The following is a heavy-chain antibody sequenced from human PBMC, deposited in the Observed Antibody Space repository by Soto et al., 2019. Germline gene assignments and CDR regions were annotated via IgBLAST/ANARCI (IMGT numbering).Heavy chain of an antibody. CDR1: GFTFSSYD. Sequence: GRSLRLSCAASGFTFSSYDMHWVRQATGKGLEWVSAIGTAGDTYYPGSVKGRFTISRENAKNSLYLQMNSLRAGDTAVYYCVGGFFFYRSGYYCYYKDVWGKGTTVIVSS. V-gene: IGHV3-13*01. CDR3: VGGFFFYRSGYYCYYKDV. J-gene: IGHJ6*03. CDR2: IGTAGDT. D-gene: IGHD3-16*02.